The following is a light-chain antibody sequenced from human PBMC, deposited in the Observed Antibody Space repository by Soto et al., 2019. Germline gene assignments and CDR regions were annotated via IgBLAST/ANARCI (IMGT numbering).Light chain of an antibody. CDR2: DSS. Sequence: EMVMTQSPATLSVSPLEIATLAFMASQSVSSSYLAWYQQKPGQAPRLLIYDSSTRATGIPDRFSGSGSGTDFTLTISRLEPEDSAVYYCQQYARSSWTFGQGTKVDIK. J-gene: IGKJ1*01. CDR1: QSVSSSY. CDR3: QQYARSSWT. V-gene: IGKV3-20*01.